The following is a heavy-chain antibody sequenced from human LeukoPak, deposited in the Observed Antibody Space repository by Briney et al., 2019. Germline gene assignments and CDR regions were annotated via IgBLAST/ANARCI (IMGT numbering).Heavy chain of an antibody. J-gene: IGHJ4*02. CDR3: ARDKGRWLRYFDY. Sequence: PGRSLRLSCAASGFTFSSYAMHWVRQAPGKGLEWVAVISYDGSNKYYADSVKGRFTIPRDNSKNTLYLQMNSLRAEDTAVYYCARDKGRWLRYFDYWGQGTLVTVSS. CDR1: GFTFSSYA. CDR2: ISYDGSNK. D-gene: IGHD5-12*01. V-gene: IGHV3-30*01.